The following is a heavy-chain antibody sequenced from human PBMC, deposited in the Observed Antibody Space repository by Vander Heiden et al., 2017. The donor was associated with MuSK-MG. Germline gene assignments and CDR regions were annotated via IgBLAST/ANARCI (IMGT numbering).Heavy chain of an antibody. CDR3: AREGFGALSIVPRCWGLNL. D-gene: IGHD2-21*01. V-gene: IGHV3-33*01. CDR1: GLTFRHYD. Sequence: QIQLVESGGGVVQPGRSLRLSCVTSGLTFRHYDFHWVRQAPGQGPEWVASLNYDVTDPKYADSSTGRCIISIDNVKSTLYLQISSLRVDDTAVYFCAREGFGALSIVPRCWGLNLWGRGTLVTVS. J-gene: IGHJ2*01. CDR2: LNYDVTDP.